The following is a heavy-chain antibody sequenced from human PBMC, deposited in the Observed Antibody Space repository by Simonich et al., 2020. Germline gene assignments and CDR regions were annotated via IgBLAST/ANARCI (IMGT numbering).Heavy chain of an antibody. J-gene: IGHJ5*02. CDR3: ARAYSSSWYNWFDP. D-gene: IGHD6-13*01. CDR2: IWYDGSNK. Sequence: QVQLVESGGGVVQPGRSLSLSCAASGFTFSSYGMHWVRQAPGKGLEWGAGIWYDGSNKYYADSVKGRFTISRDNSKNTLYLQMNSLRAEDTAVYYCARAYSSSWYNWFDPWGQGTLVTVSS. V-gene: IGHV3-33*01. CDR1: GFTFSSYG.